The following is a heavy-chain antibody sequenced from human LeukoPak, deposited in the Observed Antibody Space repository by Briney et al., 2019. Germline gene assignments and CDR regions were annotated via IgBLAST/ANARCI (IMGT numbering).Heavy chain of an antibody. CDR2: VSAYNGNT. CDR1: GYTFTSYG. D-gene: IGHD5-12*01. Sequence: ASVKVSCQASGYTFTSYGISWVRQAPGQGLEWMGWVSAYNGNTNYAQKLQGRVTMTRDTSISTAYMELSRLRSDDTAVYYCACAKYSGYDRSPFDYWGQGTLATVSS. J-gene: IGHJ4*02. V-gene: IGHV1-18*01. CDR3: ACAKYSGYDRSPFDY.